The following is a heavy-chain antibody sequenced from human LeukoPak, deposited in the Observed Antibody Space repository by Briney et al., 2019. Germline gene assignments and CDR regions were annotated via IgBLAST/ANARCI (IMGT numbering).Heavy chain of an antibody. CDR3: AKDRRYDPPWSFDY. CDR1: GGSISSSSYY. V-gene: IGHV3-23*01. J-gene: IGHJ4*02. D-gene: IGHD5-12*01. Sequence: ETLSLTCTVSGGSISSSSYYWGWVRQAPGKGLEWVSAISGSGGSTYYADSVKGRFTISRDNSKNTLYLQMNSLRAEDTAVYYCAKDRRYDPPWSFDYWGQGTLVTVSS. CDR2: ISGSGGST.